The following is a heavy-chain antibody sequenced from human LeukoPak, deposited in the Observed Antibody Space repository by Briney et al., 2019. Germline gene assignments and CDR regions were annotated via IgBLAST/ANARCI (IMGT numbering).Heavy chain of an antibody. CDR1: GFTFDDYA. Sequence: GGSLRLSCAASGFTFDDYAMHWVRQAPGKGLEWVSGISWNSGSIGYADPVKGRFTISRDNAKNSLYLQMNSLRAEDTALYYCAKDSEGLADYWGQGTLVTVSS. V-gene: IGHV3-9*01. CDR2: ISWNSGSI. D-gene: IGHD3/OR15-3a*01. J-gene: IGHJ4*02. CDR3: AKDSEGLADY.